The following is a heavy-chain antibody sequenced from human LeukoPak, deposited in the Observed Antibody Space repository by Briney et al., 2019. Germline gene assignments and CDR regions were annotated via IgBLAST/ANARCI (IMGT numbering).Heavy chain of an antibody. V-gene: IGHV4-34*01. D-gene: IGHD2-15*01. J-gene: IGHJ5*02. CDR3: ARAPWTNCSGGSCYWFDP. CDR1: GGSFSGYY. Sequence: SETLSLTCDVYGGSFSGYYWSWIRQPPGKGLEWIGEINHSGSTNYNPSLKSRVTISVDTSKNQFSLKLSSVTAADTAVYYCARAPWTNCSGGSCYWFDPWGQGTLVTVSS. CDR2: INHSGST.